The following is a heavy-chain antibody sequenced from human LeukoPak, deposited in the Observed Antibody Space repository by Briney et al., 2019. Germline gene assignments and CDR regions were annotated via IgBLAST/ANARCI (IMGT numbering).Heavy chain of an antibody. Sequence: PSETLSLTCNVSADSISSDYWSCIRQSPEKGLEWIGFIFYSGTTSYNPSLQSRVTISVDTSKNQFSLKLSSVTAADTAVYYCARTTPQEHATSYMDVWGTGTTVTVSS. CDR3: ARTTPQEHATSYMDV. CDR1: ADSISSDY. CDR2: IFYSGTT. J-gene: IGHJ6*04. D-gene: IGHD1-26*01. V-gene: IGHV4-59*08.